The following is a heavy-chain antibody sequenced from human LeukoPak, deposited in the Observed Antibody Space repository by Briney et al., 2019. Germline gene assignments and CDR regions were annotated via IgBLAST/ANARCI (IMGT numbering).Heavy chain of an antibody. Sequence: ASVTVSCKASGGTFSSYAISWVRQAPGQGLEWMGRIIPILGIANYAQKFQGRVTITADKSTSTAYMELRSLRSEDTAVYYCAVVVVMVRGGIDYWGQGTLVTVSS. V-gene: IGHV1-69*04. CDR3: AVVVVMVRGGIDY. CDR1: GGTFSSYA. D-gene: IGHD3-10*01. J-gene: IGHJ4*02. CDR2: IIPILGIA.